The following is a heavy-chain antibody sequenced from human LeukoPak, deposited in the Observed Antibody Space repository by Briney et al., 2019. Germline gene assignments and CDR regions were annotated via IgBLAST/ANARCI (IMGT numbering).Heavy chain of an antibody. J-gene: IGHJ6*03. CDR3: ATHPFWSGYHNPYYYYYMDV. V-gene: IGHV3-7*01. CDR2: IKQDGSEK. CDR1: GFTFSSYW. D-gene: IGHD3-3*01. Sequence: GGSLRLSCAASGFTFSSYWMSWVRQAPGKGLEWVANIKQDGSEKYYVDSVKGRFTISRDNAKNSLCLQMNSLRAEDTAVYYCATHPFWSGYHNPYYYYYMDVWGKGTTVTVSS.